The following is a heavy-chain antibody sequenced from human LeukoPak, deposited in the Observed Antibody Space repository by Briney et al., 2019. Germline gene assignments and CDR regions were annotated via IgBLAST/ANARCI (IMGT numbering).Heavy chain of an antibody. CDR3: AREDGAAHATWDY. V-gene: IGHV4-30-4*01. CDR2: IYYSGST. Sequence: PSQTLSLTCTVSGGCISSGDYYWSWIRQPPGKGLEWSGYIYYSGSTYYNPSLKSRVTISVDTSKNQFSLKLSSVTAADTAVYYCAREDGAAHATWDYWGQGTLVTVSS. D-gene: IGHD4-17*01. CDR1: GGCISSGDYY. J-gene: IGHJ4*02.